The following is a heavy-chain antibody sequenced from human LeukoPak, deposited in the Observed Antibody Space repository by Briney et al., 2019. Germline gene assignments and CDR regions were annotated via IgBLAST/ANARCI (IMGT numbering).Heavy chain of an antibody. J-gene: IGHJ4*02. CDR2: ICPGDSDT. CDR1: GYSFTTYW. D-gene: IGHD1-26*01. V-gene: IGHV5-51*01. Sequence: GESLKISCEASGYSFTTYWIGWVRKMPGKGLEWMGIICPGDSDTRYSPSFQGQVTISADKSTSTAYLPWSSLKAWDTAMYYCAKSHGGGATHSWGQGTLVTVST. CDR3: AKSHGGGATHS.